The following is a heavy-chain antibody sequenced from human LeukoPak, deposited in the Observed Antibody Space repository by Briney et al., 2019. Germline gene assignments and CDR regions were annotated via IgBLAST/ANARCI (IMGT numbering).Heavy chain of an antibody. D-gene: IGHD3-10*01. Sequence: PAGSLRLSCAASGFTFSSYWMSWVRQAPGKGLEWVANIKQDGSEKYYVDSANGRFPISRDNAKSSLYLQMNSVTAEDTAVYYCARESLLWFGELWGGFDPWGQGTLVTVSS. V-gene: IGHV3-7*03. CDR3: ARESLLWFGELWGGFDP. CDR2: IKQDGSEK. J-gene: IGHJ5*02. CDR1: GFTFSSYW.